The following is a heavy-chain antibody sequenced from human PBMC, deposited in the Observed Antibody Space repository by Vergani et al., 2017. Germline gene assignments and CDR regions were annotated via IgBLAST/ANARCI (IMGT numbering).Heavy chain of an antibody. CDR3: AKSLSASGAF. CDR1: GFNFSKSA. V-gene: IGHV3-23*01. J-gene: IGHJ4*02. CDR2: IRSGGSP. D-gene: IGHD2/OR15-2a*01. Sequence: EVQLLESGGGVVQPGGSLRLSCAASGFNFSKSAMSWVRQAPGKGLEWVSAIRSGGSPHYADSVKGRFTISRDNSKNTVDLQIDSLRAEDTAIYYCAKSLSASGAFWGQGTRVTVSS.